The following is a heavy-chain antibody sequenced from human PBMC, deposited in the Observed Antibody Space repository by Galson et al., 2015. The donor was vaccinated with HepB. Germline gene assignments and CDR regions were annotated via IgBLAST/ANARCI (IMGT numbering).Heavy chain of an antibody. Sequence: SLRLSCAASGFTFSSYAMSWVRQAPGKGLEWVSAISGSGGSTYYADSVKGRFTISRDNSKNTLYLQMNSLRAEDAAVYYCAKDPETYYYGSGSANWGQGTLVTVSS. J-gene: IGHJ4*02. CDR3: AKDPETYYYGSGSAN. V-gene: IGHV3-23*01. CDR2: ISGSGGST. CDR1: GFTFSSYA. D-gene: IGHD3-10*01.